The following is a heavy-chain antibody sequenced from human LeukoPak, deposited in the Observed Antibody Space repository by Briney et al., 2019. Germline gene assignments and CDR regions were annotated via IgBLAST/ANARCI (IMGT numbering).Heavy chain of an antibody. CDR1: GYTFTGYY. V-gene: IGHV1-46*01. CDR3: ARAGGNYYDFYY. J-gene: IGHJ4*02. CDR2: INPSGGST. D-gene: IGHD1-26*01. Sequence: GASVKVSCKASGYTFTGYYMHWVRQAPGQGLEWMGIINPSGGSTSYAQKFQGRVTMASDTSTSTVYMELSSLRSEDTAVYYCARAGGNYYDFYYWGQGTLVTVSS.